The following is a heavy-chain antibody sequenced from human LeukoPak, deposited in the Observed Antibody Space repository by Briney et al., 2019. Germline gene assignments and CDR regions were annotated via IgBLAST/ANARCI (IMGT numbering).Heavy chain of an antibody. CDR3: ARVGWKWLLSDGG. D-gene: IGHD3-3*01. J-gene: IGHJ4*02. CDR2: ISAYNGNT. V-gene: IGHV1-18*01. Sequence: ASVKVSCKASGGTFSSYAISWVRQAPGQGLEWMGWISAYNGNTNYAQKLQGRVTMTTDTSTSTAYMELRSLRSDDTAVYYCARVGWKWLLSDGGWGQGTLVTVSS. CDR1: GGTFSSYA.